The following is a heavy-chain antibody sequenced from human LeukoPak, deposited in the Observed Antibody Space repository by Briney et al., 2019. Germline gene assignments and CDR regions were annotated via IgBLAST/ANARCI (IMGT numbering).Heavy chain of an antibody. CDR1: GFTVSSNY. CDR3: ARGASDYVLDY. D-gene: IGHD5-12*01. J-gene: IGHJ4*02. V-gene: IGHV3-53*01. Sequence: PGGSLRPSCAASGFTVSSNYMSWVRQAPGKGLEWVSVIYSGGSTYYADSVKGRFTISRDNSKNTLYLQMNSLRAEDTAVYYCARGASDYVLDYWGQGTLVTVSS. CDR2: IYSGGST.